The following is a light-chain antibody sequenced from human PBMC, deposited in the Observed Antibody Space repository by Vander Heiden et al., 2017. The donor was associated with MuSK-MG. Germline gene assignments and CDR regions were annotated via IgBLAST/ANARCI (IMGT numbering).Light chain of an antibody. V-gene: IGLV3-1*01. Sequence: SYELTQPPSVSVSPGQTASITCSGAKLGDNTACWYQQKPGQSPVLVIYQDSKRDAGSAERFAGSTSATTATTTMGGTKAVDDDYYYCQEWNSSTWVVGGGTKLTVL. CDR2: QDS. J-gene: IGLJ2*01. CDR1: KLGDNT. CDR3: QEWNSSTWV.